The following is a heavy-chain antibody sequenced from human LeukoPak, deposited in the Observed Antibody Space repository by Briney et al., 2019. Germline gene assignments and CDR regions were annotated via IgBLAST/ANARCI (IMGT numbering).Heavy chain of an antibody. CDR3: ARVSRRHTLDY. Sequence: PSETLSLTCAVSGGSISSGGYSWSWIRQPPGKGLEWIGYIYHSGSTYYNPSLKSRVTISVDRSKNQFSLKLSSVTAADSAVYYCARVSRRHTLDYWGQGTLVTVSS. V-gene: IGHV4-30-2*01. CDR2: IYHSGST. CDR1: GGSISSGGYS. J-gene: IGHJ4*02.